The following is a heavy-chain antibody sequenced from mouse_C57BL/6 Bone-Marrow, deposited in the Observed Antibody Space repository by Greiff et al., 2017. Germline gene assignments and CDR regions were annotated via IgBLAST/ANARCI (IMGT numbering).Heavy chain of an antibody. V-gene: IGHV5-17*03. CDR1: GFTFSDYG. CDR3: ARLGSYWYFDV. CDR2: ISSGSSTT. Sequence: EVKLVQSGGGLVKPGGSLKLSCAASGFTFSDYGMRWVRQAPGQGLEWVAYISSGSSTTYYADTVKGRSTLSRDNATSTLFMQMSSLRSEDSAMYYCARLGSYWYFDVWGTGTVVTVSA. J-gene: IGHJ1*03.